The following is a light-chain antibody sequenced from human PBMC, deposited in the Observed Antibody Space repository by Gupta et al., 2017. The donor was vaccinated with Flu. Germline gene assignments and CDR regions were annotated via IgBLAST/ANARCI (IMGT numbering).Light chain of an antibody. CDR2: RNN. CDR1: SSNIGAGYD. J-gene: IGLJ2*01. Sequence: QSVLTQPPSVSGAPGQRVPISCTASSSNIGAGYDVHWYQQLPGTAPKALIYRNNNRPSGVPDRFSGSKSGTSASLAITGLQAEDEADYYCQSYDISLSGSKVFGGGTKLTVL. V-gene: IGLV1-40*01. CDR3: QSYDISLSGSKV.